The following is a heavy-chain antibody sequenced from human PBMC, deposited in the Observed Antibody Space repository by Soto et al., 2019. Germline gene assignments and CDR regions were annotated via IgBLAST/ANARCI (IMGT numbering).Heavy chain of an antibody. Sequence: ASVKVSCKASGYTFTSYGISWVRQAPGQGLEWMGRISAYNGNTNYAQKLQGRVTMTTDTSTSTAYMELRSLRSDDTAVYYCARAKYSRRWYEDYWFDPWGQGTLVTVSS. J-gene: IGHJ5*02. CDR3: ARAKYSRRWYEDYWFDP. CDR2: ISAYNGNT. D-gene: IGHD6-13*01. CDR1: GYTFTSYG. V-gene: IGHV1-18*04.